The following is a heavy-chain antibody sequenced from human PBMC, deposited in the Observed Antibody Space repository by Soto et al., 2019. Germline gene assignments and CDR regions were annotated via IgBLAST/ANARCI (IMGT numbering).Heavy chain of an antibody. CDR1: GVTFSSFA. D-gene: IGHD2-15*01. CDR2: IIPIFGTA. CDR3: AEPGYCSGVSWPLNSYYYYGMDV. Sequence: QVQLVQSGAEVKKPGSSVKVSCKASGVTFSSFAISWVRQAPGQGLEWMGGIIPIFGTADYAQKFQVRVTTTEDESTSTAYMELISLRSEYTSVDYCAEPGYCSGVSWPLNSYYYYGMDVWGQGTTVTVSS. J-gene: IGHJ6*02. V-gene: IGHV1-69*12.